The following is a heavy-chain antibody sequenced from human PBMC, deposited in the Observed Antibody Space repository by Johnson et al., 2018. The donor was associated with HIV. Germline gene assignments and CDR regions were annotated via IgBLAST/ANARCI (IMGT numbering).Heavy chain of an antibody. J-gene: IGHJ3*02. V-gene: IGHV3-30*02. CDR3: ANVSGGGIVRWDI. CDR2: IRYDGSNK. Sequence: QVQLVESGGGVVQPGGSLRLSCAASGFTFSSYGMHWVRQAPGKGLEWVAFIRYDGSNKYYADSVKGRFTISTDNSKNTLYLQMNSLRAEDTAVYYCANVSGGGIVRWDIWGQGTMVTVSS. D-gene: IGHD2-15*01. CDR1: GFTFSSYG.